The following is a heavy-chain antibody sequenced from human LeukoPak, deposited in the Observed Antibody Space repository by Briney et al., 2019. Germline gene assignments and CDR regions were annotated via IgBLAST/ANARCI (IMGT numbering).Heavy chain of an antibody. CDR1: GFTFSSYG. CDR2: IRYDGNYK. D-gene: IGHD2-2*01. Sequence: PGGSLRLSCAGSGFTFSSYGMHWVRQAPGKGLEWVAFIRYDGNYKYYADSVKGRFTISRDDSKNTLYLQMNSLRPEDTAVYYCAKDRRTVVVPTASEYFQHWGQGTLVIVSS. CDR3: AKDRRTVVVPTASEYFQH. J-gene: IGHJ1*01. V-gene: IGHV3-30*02.